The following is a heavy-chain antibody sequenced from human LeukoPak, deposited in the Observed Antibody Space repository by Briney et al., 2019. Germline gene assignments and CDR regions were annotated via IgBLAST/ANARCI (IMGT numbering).Heavy chain of an antibody. CDR3: ARNIVVVPTDTGAFNV. CDR2: IYHSGST. J-gene: IGHJ3*01. D-gene: IGHD2-2*01. CDR1: GYSISSGYY. Sequence: SETLSLTCAVSGYSISSGYYWGWIRQPPGKGLEWIGSIYHSGSTYYNPSLKSRVTISVDTSKNQFSLKLSSVTAADTAMYYCARNIVVVPTDTGAFNVWGQGTMVTVPS. V-gene: IGHV4-38-2*01.